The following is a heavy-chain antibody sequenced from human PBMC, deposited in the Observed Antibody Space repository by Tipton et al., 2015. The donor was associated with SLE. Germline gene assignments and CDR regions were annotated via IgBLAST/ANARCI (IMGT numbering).Heavy chain of an antibody. J-gene: IGHJ6*02. D-gene: IGHD1-1*01. V-gene: IGHV3-21*01. CDR1: GFPFSSYG. CDR3: ARAGDGTTFYYYGLDV. CDR2: IGGSGGNI. Sequence: GSLRLSCAASGFPFSSYGMTWVRQAPGKGLEWVSGIGGSGGNIYYADSVKGRFTISRDNAKNSLYLQMNSLRAEDTAVYYCARAGDGTTFYYYGLDVWGQGTTVTVSS.